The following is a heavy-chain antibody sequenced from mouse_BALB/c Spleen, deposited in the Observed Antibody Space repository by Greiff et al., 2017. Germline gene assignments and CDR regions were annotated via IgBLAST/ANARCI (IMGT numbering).Heavy chain of an antibody. Sequence: EVQVVESGAELVKPGASVKLSCTASGFNIKDTYMHWVKQRPEQGLEWIGRIDPANGNTKYDPKFQGKATITADTSSNTAYLQLSSLTSEDTAVYYCARNYYGNYWGQGTTLTVSS. V-gene: IGHV14-3*02. CDR3: ARNYYGNY. D-gene: IGHD1-1*01. CDR2: IDPANGNT. J-gene: IGHJ2*01. CDR1: GFNIKDTY.